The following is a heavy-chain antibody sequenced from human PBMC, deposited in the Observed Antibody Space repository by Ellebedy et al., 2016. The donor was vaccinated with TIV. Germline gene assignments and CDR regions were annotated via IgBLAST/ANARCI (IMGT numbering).Heavy chain of an antibody. V-gene: IGHV4-59*01. CDR3: ARTYDFWSGYYGFDY. D-gene: IGHD3-3*01. J-gene: IGHJ4*02. Sequence: MPSETLSLTCTVSGGSISSYYWSRIRQPPGKGLEWIGCIYYSGSTNYNPSLQIRVTISVDTSKNQFSLKLSSVTAADTAVYYCARTYDFWSGYYGFDYWGQGTLITVSS. CDR1: GGSISSYY. CDR2: IYYSGST.